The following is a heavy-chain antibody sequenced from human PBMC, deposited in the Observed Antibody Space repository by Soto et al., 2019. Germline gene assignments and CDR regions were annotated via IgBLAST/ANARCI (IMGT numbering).Heavy chain of an antibody. CDR3: ARKDKSGYFNWFDP. Sequence: LGESLKISCRTSGYGFTSYWIAWVRQMPGKGLEWMGIIFPSDSDTRYSPSFQGQVTISADRSTSTVFLPWASLKASDTAVYFCARKDKSGYFNWFDPWGQGTLVTVSS. J-gene: IGHJ5*02. CDR2: IFPSDSDT. D-gene: IGHD3-22*01. V-gene: IGHV5-51*01. CDR1: GYGFTSYW.